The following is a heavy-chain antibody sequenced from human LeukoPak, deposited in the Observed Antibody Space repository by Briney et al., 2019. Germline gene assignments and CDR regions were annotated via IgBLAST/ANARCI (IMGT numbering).Heavy chain of an antibody. V-gene: IGHV3-20*04. J-gene: IGHJ4*02. D-gene: IGHD6-13*01. CDR1: GFKFDDYG. CDR3: AKDLQHLVRTLSFDY. Sequence: GGSLRLSCAASGFKFDDYGMSWVRQAPGKGLEWVSGINWNGGSTGYADSVKGRFTISRDDSRNTLYLQMNSLRPEDTALYYCAKDLQHLVRTLSFDYWGQGTLVTVSS. CDR2: INWNGGST.